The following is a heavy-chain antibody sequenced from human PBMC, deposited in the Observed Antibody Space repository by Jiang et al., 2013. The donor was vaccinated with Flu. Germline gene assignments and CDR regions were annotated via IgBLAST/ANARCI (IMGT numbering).Heavy chain of an antibody. Sequence: GLVKPSETLSLTCTFSGDSISTYYWSWIRQPPREGTGVDRVHLYQWEHQLQPSLGSRVTISVDTSKNQFSLRLNSVTAADTAVYCARQLDRRGGIDYWGQGTLVTVSS. CDR3: ARQLDRRGGIDY. CDR1: GDSISTYY. V-gene: IGHV4-4*09. D-gene: IGHD6-13*01. CDR2: LYQWEH. J-gene: IGHJ4*02.